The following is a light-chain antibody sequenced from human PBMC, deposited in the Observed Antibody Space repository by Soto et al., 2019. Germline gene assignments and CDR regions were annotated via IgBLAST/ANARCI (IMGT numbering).Light chain of an antibody. Sequence: EIVLTQSPGTLSLSPGERATLSCRASQSVSSSYLAWYQQEPGQAPRLLIYGASIRATGIPDRFSGSGSGTDFSLTINRLEPEDFAVYYCQQYGSSPPLTFGGGTKVEIK. CDR3: QQYGSSPPLT. CDR2: GAS. J-gene: IGKJ4*01. CDR1: QSVSSSY. V-gene: IGKV3-20*01.